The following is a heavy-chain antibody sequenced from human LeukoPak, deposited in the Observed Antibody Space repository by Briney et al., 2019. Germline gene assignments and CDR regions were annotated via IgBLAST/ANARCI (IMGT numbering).Heavy chain of an antibody. CDR3: ARVRVGGYYFDY. V-gene: IGHV3-48*03. CDR2: ISSSGSIM. J-gene: IGHJ4*02. D-gene: IGHD3-10*01. Sequence: GGSLRLSCAASGFTFSTYEMNWVRQTPGKGLEGVSYISSSGSIMFYADSVKGRFTISRDNAKNSLYLQMNSLRGEDTAVYYCARVRVGGYYFDYWGQGTLVTVSS. CDR1: GFTFSTYE.